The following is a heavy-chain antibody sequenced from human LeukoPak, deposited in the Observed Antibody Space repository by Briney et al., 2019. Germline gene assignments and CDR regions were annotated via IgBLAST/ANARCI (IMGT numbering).Heavy chain of an antibody. CDR3: ARGFATAAATFDP. Sequence: PGGSLRLSCAASGFTFSSYSMNWVRQAPGKGLEWVSSISSSSSYIYYADSVKGRFTISRDNAKNSLYLQMNSLRAEDTAVYYCARGFATAAATFDPWGQGTLVTVSS. V-gene: IGHV3-21*01. J-gene: IGHJ5*02. CDR1: GFTFSSYS. D-gene: IGHD6-13*01. CDR2: ISSSSSYI.